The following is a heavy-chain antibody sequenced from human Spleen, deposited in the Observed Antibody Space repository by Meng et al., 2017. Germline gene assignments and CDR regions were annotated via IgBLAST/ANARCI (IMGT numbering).Heavy chain of an antibody. CDR2: ISYDGSNK. CDR3: TTGEVVWFGDWPH. V-gene: IGHV3-30*04. CDR1: GFTFSSYA. Sequence: GESLKISCAASGFTFSSYAMHWVRQAPGKGLEWVAVISYDGSNKYYADSVKGRFTISRDNSKNTLYLQMNSLKTEDTAVYYCTTGEVVWFGDWPHWGQGTLVTVSS. D-gene: IGHD3-10*01. J-gene: IGHJ4*02.